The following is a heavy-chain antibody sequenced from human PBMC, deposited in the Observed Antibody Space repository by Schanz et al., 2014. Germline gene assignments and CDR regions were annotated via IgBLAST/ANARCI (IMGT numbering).Heavy chain of an antibody. CDR2: ISHDGYST. J-gene: IGHJ4*02. CDR1: GFTFSTFA. CDR3: VRDSFFAFDY. D-gene: IGHD3-3*01. Sequence: VQLLESGGGLVQPGGSLRLSCSASGFTFSTFAMHWVRQAPGKGLEYVSAISHDGYSTYYADSVKGRFTMSRDNAKNSVFLQMNSLRAEDTAVYYCVRDSFFAFDYWGQGTLVTVSS. V-gene: IGHV3-64*04.